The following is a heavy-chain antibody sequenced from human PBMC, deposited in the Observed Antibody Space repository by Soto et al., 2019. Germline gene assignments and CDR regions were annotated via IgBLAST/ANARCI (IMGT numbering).Heavy chain of an antibody. V-gene: IGHV3-7*01. CDR1: GFTFSSYW. Sequence: GESLKISCAASGFTFSSYWMSWVRQAPGKGLEWVANIKQDGSEKYYVDSVKGRFTISRDNAKNSLYLQMNSLRAEDTAVYYCARDYDYYGSGSYRSSSVYYYYYYMDVWGKGTTVTVSS. CDR3: ARDYDYYGSGSYRSSSVYYYYYYMDV. CDR2: IKQDGSEK. D-gene: IGHD3-10*01. J-gene: IGHJ6*03.